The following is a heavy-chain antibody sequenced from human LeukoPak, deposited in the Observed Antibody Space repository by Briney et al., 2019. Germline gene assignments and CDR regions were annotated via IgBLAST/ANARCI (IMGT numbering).Heavy chain of an antibody. V-gene: IGHV3-30*02. D-gene: IGHD3-10*01. CDR2: IRYDGSNK. J-gene: IGHJ4*02. Sequence: PGGSLRLSCAASGFTFSSYGMHWVRQAPGKGLEWVAFIRYDGSNKYYVGSVKGRFTISRDNSKNTLYLQMNSLRAEDTAVYYCAKDPGAHYYGSGSYRRGSYFDYWGQGTLVTVSS. CDR1: GFTFSSYG. CDR3: AKDPGAHYYGSGSYRRGSYFDY.